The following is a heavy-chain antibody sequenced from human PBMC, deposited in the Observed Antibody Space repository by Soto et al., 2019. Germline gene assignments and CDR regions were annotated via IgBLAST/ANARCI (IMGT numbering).Heavy chain of an antibody. CDR1: GFTFSSYA. CDR2: ISYDGSNK. CDR3: APSEGGDETTFDY. Sequence: QVQLVESGGGVVQPGRSLRLSCAASGFTFSSYAMHWVRQAPGKGLEWVAVISYDGSNKYYADSVKGRFTISRDNSKNTLYLQMNSLRAEDTAVYYCAPSEGGDETTFDYWGPGTLVPVSS. D-gene: IGHD3-16*01. J-gene: IGHJ4*02. V-gene: IGHV3-30-3*01.